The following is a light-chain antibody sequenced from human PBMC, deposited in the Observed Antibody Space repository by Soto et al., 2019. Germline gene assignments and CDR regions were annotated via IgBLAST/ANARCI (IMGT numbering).Light chain of an antibody. Sequence: EMVLTQSPATLSLSPGERATLSCRASQSVSSTYLAWYQQKPVQAPRLLIYGASSRATGIPDRCSGSGSGTYFSLPISRLEPEECDVYYSQSYDISPFPFGQGTKLEIK. V-gene: IGKV3-20*01. CDR1: QSVSSTY. CDR3: QSYDISPFP. CDR2: GAS. J-gene: IGKJ2*01.